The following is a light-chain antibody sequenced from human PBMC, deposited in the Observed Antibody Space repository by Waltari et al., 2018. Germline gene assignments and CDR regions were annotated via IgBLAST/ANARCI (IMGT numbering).Light chain of an antibody. CDR1: QDIRNY. J-gene: IGKJ5*01. Sequence: DIQMTQSPSSLSASVGDRVTITCQASQDIRNYLNWYQQKPGKAPKLLIYDASNLQTGVTSRFSGSGSGTDFTFTISRLQPEDFATYYCQHYDNLPPTFGQGTRLDIK. CDR2: DAS. CDR3: QHYDNLPPT. V-gene: IGKV1-33*01.